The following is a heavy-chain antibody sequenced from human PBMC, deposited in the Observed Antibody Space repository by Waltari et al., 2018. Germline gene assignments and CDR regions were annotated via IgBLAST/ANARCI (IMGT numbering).Heavy chain of an antibody. Sequence: QVQLEQSGAEVKKPGSSVKVSCKASGGTFKSQAISWVRKAPGQGLEWGGGMFVIFSTANQSQNCQDRATITADEPTNAVYVGLSSLRSEDTAVYYCASLNYASGGYYYGMDVWGQGTTVVVSS. V-gene: IGHV1-69*01. CDR3: ASLNYASGGYYYGMDV. J-gene: IGHJ6*01. CDR2: MFVIFSTA. D-gene: IGHD3-10*01. CDR1: GGTFKSQA.